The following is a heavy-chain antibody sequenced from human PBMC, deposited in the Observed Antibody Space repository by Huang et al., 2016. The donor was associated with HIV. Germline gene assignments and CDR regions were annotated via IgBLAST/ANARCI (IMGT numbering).Heavy chain of an antibody. Sequence: QVQLVQSGAEVKKPGASVKVSCKASGYTFVDYAMHWARQAPGQRLEWMGWINAGNGNTRYSQKFQGRVTISSDTSASAAYMELSSLRSEDTAVYYCARNHGYSSGWPYFDYWGQGTLVTVSS. CDR1: GYTFVDYA. J-gene: IGHJ4*02. CDR3: ARNHGYSSGWPYFDY. V-gene: IGHV1-3*01. D-gene: IGHD6-19*01. CDR2: INAGNGNT.